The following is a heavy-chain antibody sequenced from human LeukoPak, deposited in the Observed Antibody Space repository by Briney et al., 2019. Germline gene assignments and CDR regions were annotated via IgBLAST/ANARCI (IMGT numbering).Heavy chain of an antibody. CDR3: ASHSGSYTGSFDY. D-gene: IGHD1-26*01. V-gene: IGHV3-30*02. Sequence: GGSLRLSCAASGFTFSSYGMHWVRQAPGKGLEWVAFIRYDGSNKYYADSVKGRFTISRDNSKNTLYLQMNSLRAEDTAVYYCASHSGSYTGSFDYWGQGTLVTVSS. CDR1: GFTFSSYG. CDR2: IRYDGSNK. J-gene: IGHJ4*02.